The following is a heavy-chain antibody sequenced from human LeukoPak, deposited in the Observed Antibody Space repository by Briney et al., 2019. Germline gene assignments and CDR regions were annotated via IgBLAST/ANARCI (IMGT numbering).Heavy chain of an antibody. Sequence: SQTLSLTCAISGDSVSSNSATWNWIRQSPSRGLEWLGRTYYRFSKWLNDYAVSVESQITIRADTSRNQFSLLLTSVTPEDTAVYYCARWLGRDDFWGQGTKVTVSS. CDR1: GDSVSSNSAT. CDR3: ARWLGRDDF. J-gene: IGHJ3*01. D-gene: IGHD6-19*01. CDR2: TYYRFSKWLN. V-gene: IGHV6-1*01.